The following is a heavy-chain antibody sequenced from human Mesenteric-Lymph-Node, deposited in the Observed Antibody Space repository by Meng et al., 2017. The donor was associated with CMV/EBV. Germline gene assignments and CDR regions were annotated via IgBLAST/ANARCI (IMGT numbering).Heavy chain of an antibody. CDR3: ARGSSYDILTGYFDY. CDR1: GGSLGGYY. D-gene: IGHD3-9*01. Sequence: QVHFHHGRIGHLKPSETLSVTCAVYGGSLGGYYWNWILQSPEKGLEWIGEINHSGSTTYNPSFTSRIIISVDTSTNQISLNMSSVTAADTAVYYCARGSSYDILTGYFDYWGQGALVTVSS. V-gene: IGHV4-34*01. CDR2: INHSGST. J-gene: IGHJ4*02.